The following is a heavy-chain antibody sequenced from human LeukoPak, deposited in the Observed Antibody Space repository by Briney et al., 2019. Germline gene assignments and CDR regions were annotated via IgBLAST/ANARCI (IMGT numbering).Heavy chain of an antibody. Sequence: PGGSLRFSCAASGFTFSSYSMNWVRHAPGKGREGVSSISSSSSYIYYADSVKGRFTISRDNAKNSLYLQMNSLRAEDTAVYYCAREWAGRGELIDYFDYWGQGTLVTVSS. CDR3: AREWAGRGELIDYFDY. V-gene: IGHV3-21*01. CDR1: GFTFSSYS. CDR2: ISSSSSYI. J-gene: IGHJ4*02. D-gene: IGHD1-26*01.